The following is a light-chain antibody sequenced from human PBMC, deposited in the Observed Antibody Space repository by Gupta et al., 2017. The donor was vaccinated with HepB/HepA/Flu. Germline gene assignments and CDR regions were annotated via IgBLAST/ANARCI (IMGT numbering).Light chain of an antibody. CDR2: KVS. CDR1: QGVSRS. Sequence: DIQMTQSPSTLSASVGDRVTITCRASQGVSRSLAWYQQKPGKAPKLLIYKVSNLESGVPSRFSGSGSGTEFTLSISCLQPDDFATYYRQQYHSDRAFGQGTKVEI. V-gene: IGKV1-5*03. J-gene: IGKJ1*01. CDR3: QQYHSDRA.